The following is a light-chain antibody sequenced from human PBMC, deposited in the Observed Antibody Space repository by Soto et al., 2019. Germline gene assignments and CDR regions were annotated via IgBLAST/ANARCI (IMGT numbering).Light chain of an antibody. J-gene: IGKJ5*01. CDR2: DAS. V-gene: IGKV3-11*01. CDR1: QSISSY. Sequence: EIVLTQSPATLSLSPGERATLSCRASQSISSYLAWYQHKPGQAPRLLIYDASNRAPGIPARFSGSGSGTDFTLTISSLEPEDFAVYYCQQRSNWPATFGQGTRLEIK. CDR3: QQRSNWPAT.